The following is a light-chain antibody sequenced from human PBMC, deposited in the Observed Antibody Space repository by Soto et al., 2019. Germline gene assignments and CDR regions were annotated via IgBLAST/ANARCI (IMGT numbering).Light chain of an antibody. CDR1: QSISSW. CDR2: RAS. Sequence: DIQMTQSPSTLSASVGDRVTLTCRASQSISSWLAWYQQKPGKAPKLLIYRASNLDSGVPSRFSGSGSGTEFTLTIIILQPDDFATYYCQQYKGFPLTFGGGTKVDIK. V-gene: IGKV1-5*03. CDR3: QQYKGFPLT. J-gene: IGKJ4*01.